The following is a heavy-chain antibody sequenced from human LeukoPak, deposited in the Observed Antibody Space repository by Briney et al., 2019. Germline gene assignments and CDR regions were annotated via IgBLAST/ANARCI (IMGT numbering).Heavy chain of an antibody. J-gene: IGHJ4*02. CDR2: IRSSGSPI. Sequence: GGSLRLSCAAAGFTVSNNFMNWVRQAPGKGLEWVSYIRSSGSPIYYADSVKGRFTISRDDAKNSLYLQMNSLRDEDTAVYYCTRDPHALDYWGQGTLVTVSS. V-gene: IGHV3-48*02. CDR3: TRDPHALDY. CDR1: GFTVSNNF.